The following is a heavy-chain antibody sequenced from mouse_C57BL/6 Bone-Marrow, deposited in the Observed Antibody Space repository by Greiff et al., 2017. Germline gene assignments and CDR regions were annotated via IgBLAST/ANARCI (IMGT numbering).Heavy chain of an antibody. CDR1: GYTFTSYW. D-gene: IGHD2-4*01. CDR2: IHPNSGST. J-gene: IGHJ4*01. CDR3: AGGLRDYYAMDY. V-gene: IGHV1-64*01. Sequence: VQLQQPGAELVKPGASVKLSCKASGYTFTSYWMHWVKQRPGQGLEWIGMIHPNSGSTNYNEKFKSKATLTVDKSSSTAYMQLSRLTSEDSAVYYCAGGLRDYYAMDYWGQGTAVTVSS.